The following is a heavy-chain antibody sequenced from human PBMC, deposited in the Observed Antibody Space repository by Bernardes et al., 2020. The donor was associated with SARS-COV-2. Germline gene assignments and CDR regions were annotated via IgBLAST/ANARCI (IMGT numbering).Heavy chain of an antibody. D-gene: IGHD3-3*01. CDR2: INHSDST. CDR3: ARVLRFLGIYYFDY. Sequence: SETLSLTCAVYGGSFSGYYWSWIRKPPGKGLEWIGEINHSDSTNYNPSLKSRVTISVDTSKNQFSLKLSSVTAADTAVYYCARVLRFLGIYYFDYWGQGTLVTVSS. J-gene: IGHJ4*02. V-gene: IGHV4-34*01. CDR1: GGSFSGYY.